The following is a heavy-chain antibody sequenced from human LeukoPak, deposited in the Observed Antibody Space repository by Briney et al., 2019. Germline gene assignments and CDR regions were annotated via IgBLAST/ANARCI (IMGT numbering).Heavy chain of an antibody. CDR1: GYSISSGYY. CDR2: IYHSGST. CDR3: ARKSVAGTYY. J-gene: IGHJ4*02. D-gene: IGHD6-19*01. Sequence: SETLSLTCTVSGYSISSGYYWGWIRQPPGKGLEWIGSIYHSGSTYYNPSLKSRVTISVDTSKNQFSLKLSSVTAADTAVYYCARKSVAGTYYWGQGTLVTVSS. V-gene: IGHV4-38-2*02.